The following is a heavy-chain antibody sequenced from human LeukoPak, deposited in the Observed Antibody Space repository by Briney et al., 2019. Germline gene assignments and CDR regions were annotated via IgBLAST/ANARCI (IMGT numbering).Heavy chain of an antibody. V-gene: IGHV3-13*01. CDR1: GFTFSSYD. CDR3: ARAGFGAAEGAFDI. Sequence: GGSLRLSCAASGFTFSSYDMHWVRQATGKGLEWVSAIGTAGDTYYPGSVKGRFTISRENSKNSLYLQMNSLRAGDTAVYYCARAGFGAAEGAFDIWGQGTMVTVSS. J-gene: IGHJ3*02. D-gene: IGHD3-10*01. CDR2: IGTAGDT.